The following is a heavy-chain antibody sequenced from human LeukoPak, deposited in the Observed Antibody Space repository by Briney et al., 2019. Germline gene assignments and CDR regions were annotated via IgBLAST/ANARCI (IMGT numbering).Heavy chain of an antibody. CDR2: ISSTSNTI. CDR3: ARAQAGGDNYYNSGSSPNPHY. Sequence: GGSLRLSCAASGFTFSTYNMHWVRQAPGKGLEWVSYISSTSNTIYYADSVQGRFTISRDNAKNSLYLQMNSLRDEDTAVYYCARAQAGGDNYYNSGSSPNPHYCGQGTLVTVSS. V-gene: IGHV3-48*02. J-gene: IGHJ4*02. D-gene: IGHD3-10*01. CDR1: GFTFSTYN.